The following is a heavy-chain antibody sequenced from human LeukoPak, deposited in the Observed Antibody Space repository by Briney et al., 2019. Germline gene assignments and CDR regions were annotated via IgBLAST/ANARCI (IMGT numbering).Heavy chain of an antibody. D-gene: IGHD6-13*01. CDR2: IWYDGSNK. J-gene: IGHJ4*02. V-gene: IGHV3-33*06. CDR1: GFTFSSYG. CDR3: AKGAIAYSSSWRARPGFDY. Sequence: PGRSLRLSCAASGFTFSSYGMHWVRQAPGKGLEWVAVIWYDGSNKYYADSVKGRFTISRDNSKNTLYLQMNSLRAEDTALYYCAKGAIAYSSSWRARPGFDYWGQGTLVTVSS.